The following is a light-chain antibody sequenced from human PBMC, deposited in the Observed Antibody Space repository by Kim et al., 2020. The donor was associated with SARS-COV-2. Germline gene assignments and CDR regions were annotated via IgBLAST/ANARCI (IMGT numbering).Light chain of an antibody. CDR3: QSYDTGLTGSV. J-gene: IGLJ3*02. CDR1: SSNIGSGYD. Sequence: QSVLTQPPSVSGAPGQTVTISCSGGSSNIGSGYDVHWYQQVPGTAPKLLIHNNNDRPSGVPYRFSGSKSGTSASLAIIGLKPEDEADYYCQSYDTGLTGSVFGGGTQLTVL. V-gene: IGLV1-40*01. CDR2: NNN.